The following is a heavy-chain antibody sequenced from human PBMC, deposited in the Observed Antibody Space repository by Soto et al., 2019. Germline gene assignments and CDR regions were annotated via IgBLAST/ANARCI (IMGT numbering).Heavy chain of an antibody. CDR3: ARDVTIPAAGTATSDV. D-gene: IGHD6-13*01. J-gene: IGHJ3*01. V-gene: IGHV3-7*01. CDR2: TKQDGREK. CDR1: AFTFSSSW. Sequence: GGSMSLSCVASAFTFSSSWVSWVRKPRGHGLEWEANTKQDGREKSYVDSVKGRFSLSRDNAKNPLYLQINSLRSEDTAVYYCARDVTIPAAGTATSDVWGQGTRVTVSS.